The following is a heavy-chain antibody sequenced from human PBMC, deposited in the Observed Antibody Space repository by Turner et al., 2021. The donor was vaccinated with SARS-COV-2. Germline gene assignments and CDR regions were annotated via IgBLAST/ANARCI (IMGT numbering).Heavy chain of an antibody. Sequence: QVQLVQSGAEVKKPGASVKVSCKISGYTLTELSMYWVRQAPGKGLEWMGGFDPEDCETIYAQNFQGRVTMTEDTSTDTAYMELSSLRSEDTAVYFCATGYQLRVNWFDPLGQGTLVTVSS. CDR2: FDPEDCET. CDR1: GYTLTELS. J-gene: IGHJ5*02. V-gene: IGHV1-24*01. CDR3: ATGYQLRVNWFDP. D-gene: IGHD2-2*01.